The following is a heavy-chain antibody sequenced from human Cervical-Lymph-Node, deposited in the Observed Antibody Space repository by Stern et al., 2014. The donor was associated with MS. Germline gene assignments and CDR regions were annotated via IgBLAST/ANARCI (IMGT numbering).Heavy chain of an antibody. V-gene: IGHV3-23*04. CDR2: ISGSGGTT. J-gene: IGHJ4*02. Sequence: EVQLVQSGGDLVQPGGSLRLSCAASGFTFSSYAMSWVRQAPGKGLEWVSTISGSGGTTYYADSVKGRFTISRDNSKNTLYLQMNNLRDEDTAVYYCARIVWGTYRYPDYWGQGTLVTVSS. CDR1: GFTFSSYA. CDR3: ARIVWGTYRYPDY. D-gene: IGHD3-16*02.